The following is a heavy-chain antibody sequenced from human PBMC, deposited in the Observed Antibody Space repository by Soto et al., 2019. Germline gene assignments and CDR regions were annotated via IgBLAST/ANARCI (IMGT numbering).Heavy chain of an antibody. J-gene: IGHJ4*02. V-gene: IGHV5-51*01. CDR2: IYPGDSET. Sequence: GESLKISCKTSGYTFNSYWIAWVRQMPGKGLEFMGIIYPGDSETRYSPSFEGQVTISADESKTTAHLQWRSLKASDTAMYYCAKLRVPLPVTKISSLDLWGQGTLVTSPQ. D-gene: IGHD4-17*01. CDR3: AKLRVPLPVTKISSLDL. CDR1: GYTFNSYW.